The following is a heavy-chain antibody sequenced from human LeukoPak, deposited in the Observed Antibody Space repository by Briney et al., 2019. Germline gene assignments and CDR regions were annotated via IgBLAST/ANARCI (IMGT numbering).Heavy chain of an antibody. CDR3: ARERAVTTYYYFDY. J-gene: IGHJ4*02. D-gene: IGHD4-17*01. CDR2: IYYSGTT. V-gene: IGHV4-39*07. CDR1: GDSISSSSSY. Sequence: SETLSLTCTVSGDSISSSSSYWGWIRQPPGKALEWVGNIYYSGTTYYNPSLKSRVTISVDTSKNQFSLKLSSVTAADTAVYYCARERAVTTYYYFDYWGQGTLVTVSS.